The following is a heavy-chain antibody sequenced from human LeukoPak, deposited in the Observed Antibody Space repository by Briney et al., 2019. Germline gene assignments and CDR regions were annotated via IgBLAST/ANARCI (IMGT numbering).Heavy chain of an antibody. D-gene: IGHD1-26*01. J-gene: IGHJ4*02. CDR2: ISYTGTYI. V-gene: IGHV3-21*04. CDR3: VRDRGTYRPIDY. CDR1: AFSLNAYN. Sequence: PGGSLRLSCAASAFSLNAYNMNWVRQAPGKGLEWVSSISYTGTYIYYADSEKGRFTISRDNAQNSLYLQMNSLRAEDTAIYYCVRDRGTYRPIDYWGQGTLVTVSS.